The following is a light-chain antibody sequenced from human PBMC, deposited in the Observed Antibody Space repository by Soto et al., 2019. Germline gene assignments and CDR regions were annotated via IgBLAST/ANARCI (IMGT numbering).Light chain of an antibody. Sequence: EIVLTQSPGTLSLSPGERATLSCRASQSISNNYLAWYQQKPGQAPRLLIYGASSRATGIPDRFSGSGSGTDFSLTISRLEPEDFAVYYCQQDGNSPFTFGPGTKVDIK. CDR1: QSISNNY. J-gene: IGKJ3*01. CDR3: QQDGNSPFT. V-gene: IGKV3-20*01. CDR2: GAS.